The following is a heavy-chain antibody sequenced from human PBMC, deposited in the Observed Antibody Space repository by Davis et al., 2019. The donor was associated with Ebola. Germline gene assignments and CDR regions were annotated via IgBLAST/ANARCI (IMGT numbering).Heavy chain of an antibody. D-gene: IGHD1/OR15-1a*01. V-gene: IGHV3-23*01. CDR2: ISGSGGST. CDR1: GFTFSTYA. J-gene: IGHJ5*02. CDR3: ATTSLT. Sequence: PGGSLRLSCVASGFTFSTYAVSWVRQSPGKGLEWVSSISGSGGSTGYADSVKGRFTISRDNAKSTLYLQMNSLRVEDAAVYYCATTSLTWGQGTLVTASS.